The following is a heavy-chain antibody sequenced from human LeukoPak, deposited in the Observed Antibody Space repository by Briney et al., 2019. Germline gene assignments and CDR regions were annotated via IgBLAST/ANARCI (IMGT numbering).Heavy chain of an antibody. J-gene: IGHJ4*02. D-gene: IGHD5-18*01. CDR3: ARGDTAMGYDY. CDR2: ISSSSSCI. V-gene: IGHV3-21*01. CDR1: GFTFSSYS. Sequence: GGSLRLSCAASGFTFSSYSMNWVRQAPGKGLEWVSSISSSSSCIYYADSVKGRFTISRDNAKNSLYLQMNSLRAEDTAVYYCARGDTAMGYDYWGQGTLVTVSS.